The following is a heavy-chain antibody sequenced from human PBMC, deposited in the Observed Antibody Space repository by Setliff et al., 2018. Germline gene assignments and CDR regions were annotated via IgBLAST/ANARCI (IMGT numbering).Heavy chain of an antibody. CDR1: GGSGSSSY. V-gene: IGHV4-59*02. CDR3: ARAAKYDSSGYYGFWFDP. J-gene: IGHJ5*02. CDR2: IYSSGST. D-gene: IGHD3-22*01. Sequence: SETLSLTCTVSGGSGSSSYWSWIRQPPGKGLEWIGYIYSSGSTNNNPSLKSRATISVDTSKNQFSLKLSSVTAADTAVYYCARAAKYDSSGYYGFWFDPWGQGTLVTVSS.